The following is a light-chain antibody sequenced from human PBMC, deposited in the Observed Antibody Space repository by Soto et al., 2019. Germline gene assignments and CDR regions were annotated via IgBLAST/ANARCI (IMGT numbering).Light chain of an antibody. V-gene: IGKV3-20*01. CDR3: QQYDTCSGT. J-gene: IGKJ1*01. Sequence: EIVMTRSPGPLSLSPGARAKLSCRAGRSVSSSYLAWYQQKPGQAPRLLIYGASTRATGIPDRFSGSGSGTKFTLTITSLQPDDFATYYCQQYDTCSGTFGQGTKVDNK. CDR2: GAS. CDR1: RSVSSSY.